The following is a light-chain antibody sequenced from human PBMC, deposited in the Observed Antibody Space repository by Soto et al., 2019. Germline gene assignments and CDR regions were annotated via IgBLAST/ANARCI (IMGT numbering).Light chain of an antibody. CDR3: ASYSYLDIPVL. CDR2: EVV. J-gene: IGLJ2*01. Sequence: QSVLTQPASVSGSPGQSITISCTGTDTDIGNYNYVSWYQQYPGRAPKLLIFEVVRRPSGVSNRFSASKSGNTASLTISGLQPEDEADYYCASYSYLDIPVLLGGGTQLTVL. V-gene: IGLV2-14*01. CDR1: DTDIGNYNY.